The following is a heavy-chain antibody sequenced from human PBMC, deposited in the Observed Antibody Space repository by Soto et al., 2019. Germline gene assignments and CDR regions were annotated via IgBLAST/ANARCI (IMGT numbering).Heavy chain of an antibody. CDR2: IYYSGST. D-gene: IGHD6-13*01. CDR3: ARAGLDSSSWYKPHYYYYYGMDV. J-gene: IGHJ6*02. CDR1: GGSISSYY. Sequence: CTVSGGSISSYYWSWIRQPPGKGLEWIGYIYYSGSTNYNPSLKSRVTISVDTSENQFSLKLSSVTAADTAVYYCARAGLDSSSWYKPHYYYYYGMDVWGQGTTVTVSS. V-gene: IGHV4-59*01.